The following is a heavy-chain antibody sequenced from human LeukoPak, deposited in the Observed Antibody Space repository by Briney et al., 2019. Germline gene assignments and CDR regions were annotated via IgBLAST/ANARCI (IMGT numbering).Heavy chain of an antibody. J-gene: IGHJ4*02. CDR2: FSGSGGRT. D-gene: IGHD3-22*01. CDR1: GFTFSYYG. V-gene: IGHV3-23*01. Sequence: GGSLRLSCAASGFTFSYYGMSWVRQTPGKGLEWVSAFSGSGGRTYYADSVKGRFTISRDNSKNTLYLQMNSLRAEDTAVYYCAKLLYYYDSSQPYWGQGTLVTVSS. CDR3: AKLLYYYDSSQPY.